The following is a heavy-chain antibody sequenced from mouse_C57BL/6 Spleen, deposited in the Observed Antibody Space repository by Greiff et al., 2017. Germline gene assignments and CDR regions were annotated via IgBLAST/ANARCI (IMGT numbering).Heavy chain of an antibody. Sequence: VQLQQSGAELVKPGASVKLSCKASGYTFTSYWMHWVKQRPGRGLEWIGRIVPNSGGTKYNEKFKSKATLTVDKSSSTAYMQLSSLTSEDSAVYYCAGYYGSERMDYWGQGTSVTVSS. CDR2: IVPNSGGT. D-gene: IGHD1-1*01. CDR1: GYTFTSYW. V-gene: IGHV1-72*01. CDR3: AGYYGSERMDY. J-gene: IGHJ4*01.